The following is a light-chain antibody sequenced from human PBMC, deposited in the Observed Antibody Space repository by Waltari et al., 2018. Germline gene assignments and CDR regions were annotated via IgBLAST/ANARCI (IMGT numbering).Light chain of an antibody. J-gene: IGKJ2*01. CDR3: QQYDDFPFT. Sequence: DIQMTQSPSSLSASVGDRVTITCRASQNINSFLNWYQQKPGRAPKLLIYAASSLHSGVPSRFSGSGSGTDYTLTISSLQPEDFATYYCQQYDDFPFTFGQGTKVEVK. CDR1: QNINSF. V-gene: IGKV1-39*01. CDR2: AAS.